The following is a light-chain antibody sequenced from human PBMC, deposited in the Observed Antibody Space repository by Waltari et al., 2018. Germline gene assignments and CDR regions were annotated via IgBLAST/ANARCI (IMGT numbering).Light chain of an antibody. J-gene: IGKJ4*01. CDR1: QNVGTS. CDR3: QQYEDWPRHS. V-gene: IGKV3-15*01. Sequence: EIVVKQSPATLSVSPGERVTLSCRASQNVGTSLAWYQQKPGQTPRLLIFGAYSRASGVPARFSGSGSGTDFTLAISSLQSEDFAVYYCQQYEDWPRHSFGGGTKVQIE. CDR2: GAY.